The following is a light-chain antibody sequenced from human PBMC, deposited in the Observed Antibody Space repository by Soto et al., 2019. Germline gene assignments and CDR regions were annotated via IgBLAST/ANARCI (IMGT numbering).Light chain of an antibody. CDR2: EVN. CDR1: SSDVGGYNY. J-gene: IGLJ1*01. V-gene: IGLV2-14*01. CDR3: PSYTITSSLDV. Sequence: QSALTQPASVSGSPGQSITISCTGTSSDVGGYNYVSWYQQHPGKAPKLMIYEVNNRPSGVSNRFSGSKSGNTASLTISGLQAEDEADYYCPSYTITSSLDVFGTGTKLTVL.